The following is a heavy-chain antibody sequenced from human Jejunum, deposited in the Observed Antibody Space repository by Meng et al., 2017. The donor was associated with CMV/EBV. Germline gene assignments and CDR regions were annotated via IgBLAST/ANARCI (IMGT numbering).Heavy chain of an antibody. V-gene: IGHV3-21*06. Sequence: GFTFSSFSMHWVRPAPGKGLEWVSSISNNYNYIYYVDSVKGRFTISRDNAKNSLFLQMNGLRAEDTAVYYCARLYTTTYGHSFDIWGQGTRVTVSS. CDR2: ISNNYNYI. D-gene: IGHD2-2*02. J-gene: IGHJ3*02. CDR3: ARLYTTTYGHSFDI. CDR1: GFTFSSFS.